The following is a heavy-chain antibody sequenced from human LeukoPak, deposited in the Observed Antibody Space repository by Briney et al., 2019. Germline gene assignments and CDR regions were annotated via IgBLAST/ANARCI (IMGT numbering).Heavy chain of an antibody. J-gene: IGHJ4*02. CDR3: ARTGKIYCSSTSCYTGAHDY. V-gene: IGHV4-61*02. CDR1: GGSISSGSYY. CDR2: IYTSGST. D-gene: IGHD2-2*02. Sequence: SETLSLTCTVSGGSISSGSYYWSWIRQPAGKGLEWIGRIYTSGSTNYNPSLKSRVTISVDTSKNQFSLKLSSATAADTAVYYCARTGKIYCSSTSCYTGAHDYWGQGTLVTVSS.